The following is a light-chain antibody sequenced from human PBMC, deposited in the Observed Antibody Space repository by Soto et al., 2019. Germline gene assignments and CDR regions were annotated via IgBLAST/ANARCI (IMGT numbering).Light chain of an antibody. CDR2: EVS. J-gene: IGLJ2*01. Sequence: QSALTQPAYVSGSPGQSITISCTGTSSDVGGYNYVSWYQQHPGKAPKLMIYEVSNRPSGVSNRFSGSKSGNTASLTISGLQAEDEADYYCSSYTSSSTRGVVFGGGTKVTVL. V-gene: IGLV2-14*01. CDR1: SSDVGGYNY. CDR3: SSYTSSSTRGVV.